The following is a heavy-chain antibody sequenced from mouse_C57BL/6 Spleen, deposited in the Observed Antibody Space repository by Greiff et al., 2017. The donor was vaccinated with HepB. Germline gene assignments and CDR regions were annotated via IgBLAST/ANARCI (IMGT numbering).Heavy chain of an antibody. CDR1: GYTFTSYW. CDR3: ERKGDYGSSIAMDY. V-gene: IGHV1-69*01. Sequence: VQLQQSGAELVMPGASVKLSCKASGYTFTSYWMHWVKQRPGQGLEWIGEIDPSDSYTNYNQKFKGKSTLTVDKSSSTAYMQLSSLTSEDSAVYYCERKGDYGSSIAMDYWGQGTSVTVSS. J-gene: IGHJ4*01. CDR2: IDPSDSYT. D-gene: IGHD1-1*01.